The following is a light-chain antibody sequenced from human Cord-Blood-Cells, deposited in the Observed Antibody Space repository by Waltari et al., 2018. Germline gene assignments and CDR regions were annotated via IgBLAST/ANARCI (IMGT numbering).Light chain of an antibody. V-gene: IGLV1-47*01. J-gene: IGLJ3*02. CDR2: RNN. CDR1: SSNIGSNY. CDR3: AAWDDSLSGWV. Sequence: QSVLTQPPSASGTPGQRVTISCSGRSSNIGSNYGYWYQQLPGTAPKLLIYRNNQRPSGVPDRFSGSKSGTSASLAISGLRSEDEADYYCAAWDDSLSGWVFGGGTKLTVL.